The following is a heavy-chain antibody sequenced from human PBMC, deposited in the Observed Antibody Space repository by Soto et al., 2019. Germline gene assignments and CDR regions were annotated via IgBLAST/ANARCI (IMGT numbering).Heavy chain of an antibody. Sequence: QVQLVQSGAEVKKPGSSVKVSCKASGGTFSSYSINWVRQAAGQGLEWMGEIISIFGTANYAQKFQGRVTITADESTSTAYMEPSSLISEDTDVYYCARDGVRQSGEIAYRGQGTLVTVSS. V-gene: IGHV1-69*01. CDR3: ARDGVRQSGEIAY. J-gene: IGHJ4*01. D-gene: IGHD3-10*01. CDR1: GGTFSSYS. CDR2: IISIFGTA.